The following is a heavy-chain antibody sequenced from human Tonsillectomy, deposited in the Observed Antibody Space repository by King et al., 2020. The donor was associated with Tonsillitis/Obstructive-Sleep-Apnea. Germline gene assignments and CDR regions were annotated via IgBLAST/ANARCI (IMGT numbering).Heavy chain of an antibody. D-gene: IGHD2/OR15-2a*01. CDR2: IYYSGST. CDR1: GGSISSTGYY. J-gene: IGHJ6*03. Sequence: HLQLQESGPGLVKPSETLSLTCTVSGGSISSTGYYWGWIRQPPGKGLEWIGSIYYSGSTSYNASLKSRVTISADTPKNQFSLTLSSVTAADTAVYNCARCNAFYYMDVWGKGTTVTVSS. V-gene: IGHV4-39*01. CDR3: ARCNAFYYMDV.